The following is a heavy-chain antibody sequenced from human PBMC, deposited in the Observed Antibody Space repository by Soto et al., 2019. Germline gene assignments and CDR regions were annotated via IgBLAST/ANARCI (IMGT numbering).Heavy chain of an antibody. CDR3: VRDRSAWYSYLDS. Sequence: QPGGSLRLSCAASGFTFGGYAMHWVRQAPGKGLEWVTVILYDGSKQYYADSVKGRFTISRDNARHTVHLQMNSLRGDDTAVYYCVRDRSAWYSYLDSWGQGTLVTVSS. J-gene: IGHJ4*02. V-gene: IGHV3-30-3*01. CDR2: ILYDGSKQ. D-gene: IGHD6-19*01. CDR1: GFTFGGYA.